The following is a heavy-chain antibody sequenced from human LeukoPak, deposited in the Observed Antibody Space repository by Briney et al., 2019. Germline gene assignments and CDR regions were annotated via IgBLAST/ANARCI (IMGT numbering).Heavy chain of an antibody. D-gene: IGHD3-10*01. J-gene: IGHJ4*02. CDR2: ISAYNGNT. CDR1: GYTFTSYG. CDR3: ARDSREGYYGSGRGYFDY. V-gene: IGHV1-18*01. Sequence: ASVKVSCKASGYTFTSYGISWVRQAPGQGLEWMGWISAYNGNTNYAQKLQGRVTMTTDTSTSKAYMELRSLRSDDTAVYYCARDSREGYYGSGRGYFDYWGQGTLVTVSS.